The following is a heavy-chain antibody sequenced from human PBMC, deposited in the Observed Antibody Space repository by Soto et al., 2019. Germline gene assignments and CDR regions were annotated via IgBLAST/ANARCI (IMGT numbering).Heavy chain of an antibody. J-gene: IGHJ6*02. V-gene: IGHV3-23*01. CDR2: IGESGTPT. CDR1: GFTFSSYA. CDR3: ASYLPGVRYYGMDV. Sequence: EVQLLESGGGLVQPGGSLRLSCAASGFTFSSYAMKWVRQAPGKGLEWVSLIGESGTPTYYADSVKGRFTISRDNSGNTMFMEMYSLRAEDTAVYYCASYLPGVRYYGMDVWGQGTTVTVSS. D-gene: IGHD1-26*01.